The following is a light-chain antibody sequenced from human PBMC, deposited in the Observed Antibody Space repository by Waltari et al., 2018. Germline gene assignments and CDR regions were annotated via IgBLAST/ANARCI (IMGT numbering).Light chain of an antibody. V-gene: IGLV8-61*01. CDR3: ALYMGSGIWV. Sequence: QTVVTQEPSLSVSPGGTVTLTCALSSGSISTTSYATWYQQSPGQAPRTLVYKANSRASGVPDRFSGSILGNNAALTSTGAQADDESDYYCALYMGSGIWVFGGGTKLTVL. CDR2: KAN. J-gene: IGLJ3*02. CDR1: SGSISTTSY.